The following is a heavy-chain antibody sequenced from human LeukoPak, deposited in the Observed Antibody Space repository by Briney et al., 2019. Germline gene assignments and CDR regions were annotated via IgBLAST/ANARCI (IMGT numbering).Heavy chain of an antibody. D-gene: IGHD5-24*01. CDR1: GVTFGSYS. V-gene: IGHV3-21*01. CDR2: IYSSGRYI. J-gene: IGHJ4*02. Sequence: PGGSLRLSCAASGVTFGSYSMDWVRQAPTKGLEWVSSIYSSGRYIYYADSVKGRFTISRDNAKTSLYLQMNSLRAEDTAVYYCARGGGSRDGLTTSFDYWGQGTVVTVSS. CDR3: ARGGGSRDGLTTSFDY.